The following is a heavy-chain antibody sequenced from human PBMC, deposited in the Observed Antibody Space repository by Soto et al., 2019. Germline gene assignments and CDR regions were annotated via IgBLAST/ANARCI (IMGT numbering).Heavy chain of an antibody. CDR2: IYYSGTT. CDR1: GGSISRYY. J-gene: IGHJ4*02. Sequence: TSETLSLTCTVSGGSISRYYWSWIRQPPGKGLEWIGYIYYSGTTNYNPSLKSRVTISLDTSKNQFSLKLTSVTAADTAVYYCAGESHCSSSSCYPPRFDYWGQGTLVTVSS. D-gene: IGHD2-2*01. CDR3: AGESHCSSSSCYPPRFDY. V-gene: IGHV4-59*01.